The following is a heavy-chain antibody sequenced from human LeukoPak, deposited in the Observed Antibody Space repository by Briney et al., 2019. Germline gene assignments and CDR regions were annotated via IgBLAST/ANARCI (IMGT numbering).Heavy chain of an antibody. CDR1: DYTFTSYG. Sequence: ASVKVPCKDSDYTFTSYGIRGVRQAPGRGLEGMGWISAYNGNTNYAQRLQGRVTITTDTSTSTAYLELRSLRSDDTAVYSCARATYSYGSGSYYPIDTWGQGTLVTVSS. D-gene: IGHD3-10*01. V-gene: IGHV1-18*01. J-gene: IGHJ5*02. CDR2: ISAYNGNT. CDR3: ARATYSYGSGSYYPIDT.